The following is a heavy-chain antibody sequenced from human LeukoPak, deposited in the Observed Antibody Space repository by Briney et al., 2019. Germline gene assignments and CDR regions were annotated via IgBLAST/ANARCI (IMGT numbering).Heavy chain of an antibody. J-gene: IGHJ4*02. Sequence: PSETLSLTCTVSGGSISSITNYWGWIRQPPGKGLEWIGNIYYSGSTYYSPSLKSRVTISVDTSKNQFSLKLSSVTAADTAVYYCARAGDIVATMTPDYWGQGTLVTVSS. V-gene: IGHV4-39*07. D-gene: IGHD5-12*01. CDR1: GGSISSITNY. CDR3: ARAGDIVATMTPDY. CDR2: IYYSGST.